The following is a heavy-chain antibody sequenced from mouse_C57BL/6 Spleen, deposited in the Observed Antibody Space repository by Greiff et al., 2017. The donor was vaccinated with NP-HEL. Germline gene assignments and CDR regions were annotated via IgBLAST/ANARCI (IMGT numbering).Heavy chain of an antibody. V-gene: IGHV14-4*01. CDR3: TLITTVVAN. J-gene: IGHJ3*01. CDR1: GFNIKDDY. Sequence: VQLQQSGAELVRPGASVKLSCTASGFNIKDDYMHWVKQRPEQGLEWIGWLDPENGDTEYASKFQGKATITADTSSNTAYLQLSSLTSEDTAVYYCTLITTVVANWGQGTLVTVSA. D-gene: IGHD1-1*01. CDR2: LDPENGDT.